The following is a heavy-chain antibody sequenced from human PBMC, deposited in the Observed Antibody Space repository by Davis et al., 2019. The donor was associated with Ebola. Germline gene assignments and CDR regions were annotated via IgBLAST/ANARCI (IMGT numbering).Heavy chain of an antibody. CDR2: ISGSGGST. D-gene: IGHD4-17*01. CDR1: GFTFSSYA. V-gene: IGHV3-23*01. Sequence: PGGSLRLSCAASGFTFSSYAMSWVRQAPGKGLEWVSAISGSGGSTYYADSVKGRFTISRDNSKNTLYLQMNSLRAEDTAVYYCAKGTLGVTTVTSAHYYYYYGMDVWGQGTTVTVSS. J-gene: IGHJ6*02. CDR3: AKGTLGVTTVTSAHYYYYYGMDV.